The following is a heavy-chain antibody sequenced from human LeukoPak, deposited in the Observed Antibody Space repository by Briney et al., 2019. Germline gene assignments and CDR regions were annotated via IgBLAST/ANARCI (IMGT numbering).Heavy chain of an antibody. J-gene: IGHJ3*02. CDR2: IRYDGSNK. V-gene: IGHV3-30*02. D-gene: IGHD3-16*01. CDR1: GFTFSSCG. Sequence: GGSLRLPCAASGFTFSSCGMHWVRQAPGKGLEWVSFIRYDGSNKFYADSVKGRFTISRDNSENTLYLQTNSLRTGDTAVYYCAKDTEYDWGHAFDIWGQGTMISVSS. CDR3: AKDTEYDWGHAFDI.